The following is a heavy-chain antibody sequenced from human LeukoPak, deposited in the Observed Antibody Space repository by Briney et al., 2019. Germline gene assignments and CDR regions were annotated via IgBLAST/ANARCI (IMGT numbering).Heavy chain of an antibody. CDR3: AREAFASSGNSFDP. J-gene: IGHJ5*02. D-gene: IGHD6-25*01. CDR1: GYTFTGYY. CDR2: INPKSGGA. V-gene: IGHV1-2*02. Sequence: GASVKVSCKASGYTFTGYYIHWVRQAPGQGLEWMGWINPKSGGANYAQKFQGRVTMTRDTSISTAYMELSRLRSVDTAVYYCAREAFASSGNSFDPGGQGTLVPVSS.